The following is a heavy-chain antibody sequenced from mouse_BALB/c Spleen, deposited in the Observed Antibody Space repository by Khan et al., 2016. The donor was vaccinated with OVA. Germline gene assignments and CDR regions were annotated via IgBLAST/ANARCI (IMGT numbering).Heavy chain of an antibody. CDR3: ARAYYGNYREAMDY. V-gene: IGHV2-6-7*01. D-gene: IGHD2-10*01. J-gene: IGHJ4*01. CDR2: IWGDGST. CDR1: GFSLTGYG. Sequence: VQVVESGPGLVAPSQSLSITCTVSGFSLTGYGVNWVRQPPGKGLEWLGMIWGDGSTDYYSALKSSLGIRKDTSKSQVVLKMNSQQPEDPATYYCARAYYGNYREAMDYWGQGTSVTVSS.